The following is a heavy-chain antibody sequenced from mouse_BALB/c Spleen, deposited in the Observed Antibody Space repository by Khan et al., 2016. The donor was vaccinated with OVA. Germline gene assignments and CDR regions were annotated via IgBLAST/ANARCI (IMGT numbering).Heavy chain of an antibody. V-gene: IGHV5-9-3*01. D-gene: IGHD2-2*01. J-gene: IGHJ4*01. CDR2: ISTGGHYT. CDR3: ARSLVDYHAMDY. CDR1: GFTFSNYA. Sequence: EVELVESGGGLVKPGGSLKLSCSASGFTFSNYAMSWVRQTPEKRLECVATISTGGHYTFYPDSVKGRFTISRDNAKKPLYLQTSSLRSEDTAMYYCARSLVDYHAMDYWGQRTSVTVSS.